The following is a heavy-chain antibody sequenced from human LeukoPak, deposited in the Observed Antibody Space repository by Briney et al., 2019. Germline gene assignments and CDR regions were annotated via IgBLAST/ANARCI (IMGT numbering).Heavy chain of an antibody. Sequence: QAGGSLRLSCAASGFTFSSYAMHWVRQAPGKGLEWVAVISYDGSNKYYAESVRGRFTISRDNPKNTLYLQMNGLRAEDTAVYYCAKEKIGGGNDYWNYWGQGTLVTVSS. D-gene: IGHD5-12*01. J-gene: IGHJ4*02. CDR3: AKEKIGGGNDYWNY. CDR1: GFTFSSYA. CDR2: ISYDGSNK. V-gene: IGHV3-30-3*01.